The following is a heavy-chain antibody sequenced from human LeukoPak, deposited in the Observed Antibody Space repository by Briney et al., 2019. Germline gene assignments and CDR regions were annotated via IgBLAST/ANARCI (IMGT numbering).Heavy chain of an antibody. D-gene: IGHD5-24*01. CDR3: AYELDGYNYY. CDR2: IIPIFGTA. J-gene: IGHJ4*02. Sequence: SVKVSCKASGGTFSSYAISWVRQAPGQGLEWMGGIIPIFGTANYAQKFQGRVTITADESTSTAYMELSSLRSEDTAVYYRAYELDGYNYYWGQGTLVTVSS. CDR1: GGTFSSYA. V-gene: IGHV1-69*13.